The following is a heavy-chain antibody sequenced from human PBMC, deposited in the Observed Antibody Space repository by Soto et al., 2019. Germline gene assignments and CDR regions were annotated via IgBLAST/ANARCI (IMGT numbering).Heavy chain of an antibody. Sequence: VASVKVSCKASGYTFTSYYMHWVRQAPGQGLEWMGIINPSGGSTSYAQKFQGRVTMTRDTSTSTVYMELSSLRSEDTAVYYCARDRQWLVPSDAFDIWGQGTMVTVSS. CDR3: ARDRQWLVPSDAFDI. V-gene: IGHV1-46*01. J-gene: IGHJ3*02. CDR1: GYTFTSYY. CDR2: INPSGGST. D-gene: IGHD6-19*01.